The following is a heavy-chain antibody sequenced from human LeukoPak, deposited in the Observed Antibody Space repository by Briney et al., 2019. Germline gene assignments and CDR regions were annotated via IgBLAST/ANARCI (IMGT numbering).Heavy chain of an antibody. D-gene: IGHD2-2*01. J-gene: IGHJ5*02. CDR2: IYYSGST. CDR1: GGSISSSSYY. Sequence: SETLSLTCTVSGGSISSSSYYWGWIRQPPGTGLEWLGNIYYSGSTYYNPSLKSRVTISVDTSKNQFSLKLSSVTAADTAVYYCARQLGYCSSTSCPDPNWFDPWGQGTLVTVSS. V-gene: IGHV4-39*01. CDR3: ARQLGYCSSTSCPDPNWFDP.